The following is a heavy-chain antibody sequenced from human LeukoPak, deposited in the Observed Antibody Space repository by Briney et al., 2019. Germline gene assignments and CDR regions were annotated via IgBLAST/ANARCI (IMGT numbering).Heavy chain of an antibody. Sequence: GGSLRLSCAASGFTFTTYSMYWVRQAPGKGLEWVSAISGGGDYIYYADSVKGRFTISRDNAKNSLYLQMNSLRAEDTAVYYCAKHPSTYYTSGYFDFWGQGTLVSVSS. J-gene: IGHJ4*02. CDR3: AKHPSTYYTSGYFDF. D-gene: IGHD3-3*01. CDR2: ISGGGDYI. CDR1: GFTFTTYS. V-gene: IGHV3-21*01.